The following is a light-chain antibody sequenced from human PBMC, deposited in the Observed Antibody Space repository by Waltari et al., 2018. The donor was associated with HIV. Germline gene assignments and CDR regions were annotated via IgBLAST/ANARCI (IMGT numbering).Light chain of an antibody. V-gene: IGLV2-23*01. CDR3: CSYGGSDTYVV. CDR1: SSDAGSCNF. Sequence: QSALTQPASVSGSPGQSITISCTGTSSDAGSCNFVSWYQPHPGNAPNRQSSEAHQWPSGVSNRFSGSKSGNTASLTMSGLQAEDEADYYCCSYGGSDTYVVFGGGTKLTVL. CDR2: EAH. J-gene: IGLJ2*01.